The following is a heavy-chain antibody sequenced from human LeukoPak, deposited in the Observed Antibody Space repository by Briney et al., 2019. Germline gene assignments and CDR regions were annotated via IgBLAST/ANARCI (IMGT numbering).Heavy chain of an antibody. D-gene: IGHD1-20*01. CDR3: ARQDNWNDWGLFDY. J-gene: IGHJ4*02. Sequence: PSETLSLTCTISGDSISSGGYYWSWIRQPPGKGLEWIGEINHSGSTNYNPSLKSRVTISVDTSKNQFSLKLSSVTAADTAVYYCARQDNWNDWGLFDYWGQGTLVTVSS. CDR2: INHSGST. V-gene: IGHV4-39*01. CDR1: GDSISSGGYY.